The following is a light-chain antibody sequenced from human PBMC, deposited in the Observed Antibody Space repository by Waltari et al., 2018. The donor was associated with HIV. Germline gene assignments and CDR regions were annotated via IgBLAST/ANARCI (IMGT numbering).Light chain of an antibody. J-gene: IGLJ1*01. V-gene: IGLV1-40*01. Sequence: SVLTHPPPVSGPPGQRVTIPCTGTSPNIGAGYDVHWYQQLPGTAPKLLIYGHTNRPSGVPDRFSGSKSGTSASLAITGLQAEDEADYYCQSYDGSLGGYVFGTGTAVTVL. CDR3: QSYDGSLGGYV. CDR2: GHT. CDR1: SPNIGAGYD.